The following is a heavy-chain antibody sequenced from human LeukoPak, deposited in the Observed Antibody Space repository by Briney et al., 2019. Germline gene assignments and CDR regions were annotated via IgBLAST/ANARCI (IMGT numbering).Heavy chain of an antibody. CDR1: GFTFSSYW. V-gene: IGHV3-7*01. Sequence: GGSLRLSCEASGFTFSSYWMSWVRQAPGKGLEWVANIKQDESEKYYVDSVKGRFTISRDNAKNSLYLQMNSLRADDTAVYYCVAVSTFSRYSWFDFWDQGTLVSVSS. CDR3: VAVSTFSRYSWFDF. CDR2: IKQDESEK. J-gene: IGHJ5*01. D-gene: IGHD1-1*01.